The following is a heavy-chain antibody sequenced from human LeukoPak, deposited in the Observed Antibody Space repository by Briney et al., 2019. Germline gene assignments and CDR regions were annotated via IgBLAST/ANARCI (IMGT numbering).Heavy chain of an antibody. Sequence: GGSLRLSCAASGFTFSSYEMNWVRQAPGRGLEWVSYISSSGSTIYYADSVKGRFTISRDNAKNSLYLQMNSLRAEDTAVYYCARVEGGKAPRFDYWGQGTLVTVSS. CDR3: ARVEGGKAPRFDY. J-gene: IGHJ4*02. CDR2: ISSSGSTI. CDR1: GFTFSSYE. V-gene: IGHV3-48*03. D-gene: IGHD1-26*01.